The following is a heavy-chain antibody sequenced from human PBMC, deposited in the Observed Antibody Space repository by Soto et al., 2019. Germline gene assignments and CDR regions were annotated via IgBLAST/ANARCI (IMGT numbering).Heavy chain of an antibody. D-gene: IGHD3-22*01. V-gene: IGHV4-59*01. J-gene: IGHJ5*02. CDR3: ARDGVISSSKASNWFDP. CDR2: IYYSGST. Sequence: PXXTLSLTCTVSGGSISSYYWSWIPQPPGKGLEWIGYIYYSGSTNYNPSLKSRVTISVDTSKNQFSLKLSSVAAADTAVYYCARDGVISSSKASNWFDPWGQGTLVTVSS. CDR1: GGSISSYY.